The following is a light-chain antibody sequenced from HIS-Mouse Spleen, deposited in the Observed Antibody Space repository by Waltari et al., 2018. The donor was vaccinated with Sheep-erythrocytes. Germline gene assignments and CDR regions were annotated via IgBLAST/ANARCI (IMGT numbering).Light chain of an antibody. CDR1: QGISSC. J-gene: IGKJ1*01. CDR2: DAS. V-gene: IGKV1D-13*01. CDR3: QQFNNYPRT. Sequence: IPLNQSPPSLSASVGSRVLITCRSSQGISSCLAWYQQKPGNAPKLLIYDASSLESGVPSRFSGSGSGTDFTLTISSLQPEDFATYYCQQFNNYPRTFGQGTKVEIK.